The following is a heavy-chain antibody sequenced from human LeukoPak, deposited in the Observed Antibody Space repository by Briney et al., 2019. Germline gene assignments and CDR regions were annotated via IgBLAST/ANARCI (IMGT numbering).Heavy chain of an antibody. D-gene: IGHD3-10*01. CDR1: GFTFSDYY. J-gene: IGHJ4*02. V-gene: IGHV3-11*01. CDR3: AKEEYYYGSGTYLGFDF. Sequence: GGSLRLSCAASGFTFSDYYMTWIRQAPGKGLEWISYISSGDGPTYYADSVKGRFTISRDNSKNTLYLQMNSLRAEDTAVYYCAKEEYYYGSGTYLGFDFWGQGTLVTVSS. CDR2: ISSGDGPT.